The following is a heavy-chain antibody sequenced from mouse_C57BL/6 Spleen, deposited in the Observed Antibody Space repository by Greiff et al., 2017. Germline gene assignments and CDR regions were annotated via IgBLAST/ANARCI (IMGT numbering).Heavy chain of an antibody. V-gene: IGHV1-18*01. J-gene: IGHJ1*03. CDR3: ARWDGYYGYFDV. CDR2: INPNNGGT. CDR1: GYTFTDYN. D-gene: IGHD4-1*01. Sequence: EVQLQQSGPELVKPGASVKIPCKASGYTFTDYNMDWVKQSHGKSLEWIGDINPNNGGTIYNQKFKGKATLTVDKSSSTAYMELRSLTSEDTAVYYWARWDGYYGYFDVWGTGTTVTVSS.